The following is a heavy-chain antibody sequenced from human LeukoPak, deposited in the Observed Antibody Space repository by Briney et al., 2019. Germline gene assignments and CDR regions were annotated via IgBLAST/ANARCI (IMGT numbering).Heavy chain of an antibody. CDR3: ARGLMATTPFYFDY. CDR2: IYHSGST. Sequence: PSETLSLTCTVSGYSISSGYYWGWIRQPPGKGLEWIGSIYHSGSTYYNPSLKSRVTISVDTSKNQFSLKLSSVTAADTAVYYCARGLMATTPFYFDYWGQGTLVTVSS. D-gene: IGHD5-24*01. J-gene: IGHJ4*02. CDR1: GYSISSGYY. V-gene: IGHV4-38-2*02.